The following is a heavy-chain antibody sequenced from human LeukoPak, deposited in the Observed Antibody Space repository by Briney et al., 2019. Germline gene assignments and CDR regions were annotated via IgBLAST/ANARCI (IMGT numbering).Heavy chain of an antibody. CDR2: FDPEDGET. V-gene: IGHV1-24*01. Sequence: ASVKVSCKASGYTFTGYYMHWVRQAPGKGLEWMGGFDPEDGETIYAQKFQGRVTMTEDTSTDTAYMELSSLRSEDTAVYYCATSRFGELSPHYWGQGTLVTVSS. D-gene: IGHD3-10*01. CDR1: GYTFTGYY. CDR3: ATSRFGELSPHY. J-gene: IGHJ4*02.